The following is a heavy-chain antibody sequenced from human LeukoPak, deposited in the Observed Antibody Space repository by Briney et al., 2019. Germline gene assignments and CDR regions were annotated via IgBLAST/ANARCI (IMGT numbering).Heavy chain of an antibody. V-gene: IGHV3-48*03. D-gene: IGHD3-9*01. J-gene: IGHJ4*02. Sequence: PGGSLRLSCAASGFTFSSYEMNWVRQAPGKGLEWVSYISSSGSTIYYADSVKGRFTISRDNAKNSLYLQMNSLRAEDTAVYYCAKDRDILTGWDFDYWGQGTLVTVSS. CDR2: ISSSGSTI. CDR1: GFTFSSYE. CDR3: AKDRDILTGWDFDY.